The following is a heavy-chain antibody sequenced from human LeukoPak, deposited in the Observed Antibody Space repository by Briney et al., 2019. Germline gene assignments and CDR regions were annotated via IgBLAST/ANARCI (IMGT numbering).Heavy chain of an antibody. CDR3: AKVSNPRPFYYYYGMDV. V-gene: IGHV3-23*01. J-gene: IGHJ6*02. CDR1: GFTFSSYA. D-gene: IGHD3-16*01. Sequence: GGSLRLSCAASGFTFSSYAMSWVRQAPGKGLEWVSAISGSGGSTYYADSVKGRFTISRDNSKNTLYLQMNSLRAEDTAVYYCAKVSNPRPFYYYYGMDVWGQGTTVTVSS. CDR2: ISGSGGST.